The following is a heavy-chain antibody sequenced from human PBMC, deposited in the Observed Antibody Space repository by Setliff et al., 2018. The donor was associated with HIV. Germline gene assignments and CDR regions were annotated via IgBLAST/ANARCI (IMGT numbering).Heavy chain of an antibody. J-gene: IGHJ4*02. Sequence: KTSETLSLTCTVSGGSISTYFWSWVRQTPGKGLEWIGYIYYTGSTSYNPSFRSRVTISVDTSKNQFSLMLDPVTAADTAVYYCARNSQKGIQPLLLASWGPGTLVTVS. CDR2: IYYTGST. D-gene: IGHD1-1*01. CDR1: GGSISTYF. V-gene: IGHV4-59*01. CDR3: ARNSQKGIQPLLLAS.